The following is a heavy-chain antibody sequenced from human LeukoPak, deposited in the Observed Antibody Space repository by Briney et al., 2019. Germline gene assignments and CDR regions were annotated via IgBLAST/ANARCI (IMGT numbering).Heavy chain of an antibody. J-gene: IGHJ4*02. CDR2: INHSGST. V-gene: IGHV4-34*01. Sequence: SETLSLTCAVYGGSFSGHYWSWIRQPPGKGLEWIGEINHSGSTNYNPSLKSRVTISVDTSKNQFSLKLSSVTAADTAVYYCARVEGYCSSTSCSFDDYWGQGTLVTVSS. CDR1: GGSFSGHY. CDR3: ARVEGYCSSTSCSFDDY. D-gene: IGHD2-2*01.